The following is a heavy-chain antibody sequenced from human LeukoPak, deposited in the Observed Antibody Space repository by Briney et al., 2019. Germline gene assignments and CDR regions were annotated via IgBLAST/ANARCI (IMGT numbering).Heavy chain of an antibody. V-gene: IGHV4-34*01. D-gene: IGHD3-16*02. J-gene: IGHJ5*02. CDR3: TRARRDDYVWGSYRYKAGNNWFDP. Sequence: PSETLSLTCALYGGSFSGYYWSWIRPPPGKGLEWIGEINPSGSTNYNPSLKSRVTISVDTSKNQFSLKLSSVTATDTAVYYCTRARRDDYVWGSYRYKAGNNWFDPWGQGTLVTVSS. CDR2: INPSGST. CDR1: GGSFSGYY.